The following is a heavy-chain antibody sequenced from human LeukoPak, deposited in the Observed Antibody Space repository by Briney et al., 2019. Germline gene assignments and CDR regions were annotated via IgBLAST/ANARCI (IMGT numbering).Heavy chain of an antibody. J-gene: IGHJ4*02. Sequence: GGSLRLSCTASGFIFGDYAMSWFRQAPGKGLEWVAFIRSKPYGGTTEYAASVNGGFTNSRDDSKSIAYLQMNSLKVEDTAMYYCTRGWDPFHYWGQGTLVTVSS. D-gene: IGHD1-26*01. CDR3: TRGWDPFHY. CDR2: IRSKPYGGTT. V-gene: IGHV3-49*03. CDR1: GFIFGDYA.